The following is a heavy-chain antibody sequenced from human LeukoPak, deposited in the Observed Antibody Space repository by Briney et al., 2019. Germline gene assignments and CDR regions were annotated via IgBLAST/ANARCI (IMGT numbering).Heavy chain of an antibody. CDR2: MNPNSGNT. Sequence: ASVKVSCKASGYTFTGYYMHWVRQAPGQGLEWMGWMNPNSGNTGYAQKFQGRVTMTRNTSISTAYMELSSLRSEDTAVYYCAKDRMVRGVIPDYWGQGTLVTVSS. V-gene: IGHV1-8*02. J-gene: IGHJ4*02. CDR1: GYTFTGYY. CDR3: AKDRMVRGVIPDY. D-gene: IGHD3-10*01.